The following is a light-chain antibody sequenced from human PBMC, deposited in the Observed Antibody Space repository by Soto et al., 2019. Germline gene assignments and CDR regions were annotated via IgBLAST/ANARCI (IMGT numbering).Light chain of an antibody. Sequence: DIQMTQSPSTLSASIGARVTITCRASQTVYTWLAWYQQKPGTAPKLLIYEASTLHSGVPSRFTGSGSGTEFTLVISRLQPDDFATYYCQEYSSYSPYTFGQGTKVEI. J-gene: IGKJ2*01. CDR1: QTVYTW. CDR2: EAS. CDR3: QEYSSYSPYT. V-gene: IGKV1-5*03.